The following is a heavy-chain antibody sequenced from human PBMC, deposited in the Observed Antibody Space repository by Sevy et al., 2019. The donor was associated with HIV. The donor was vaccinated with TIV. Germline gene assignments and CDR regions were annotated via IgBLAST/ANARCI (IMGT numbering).Heavy chain of an antibody. Sequence: GGSLRLSCATSGFTFSSHWMSWVRQAPGKGLEWVANIKQDGSDKYYVDSVKGRFTISRDNAKNSLSLQMNSLRAEDTAVYYCARYTGGIGMDVWGQGTTVTVSS. CDR3: ARYTGGIGMDV. CDR1: GFTFSSHW. J-gene: IGHJ6*02. CDR2: IKQDGSDK. D-gene: IGHD6-13*01. V-gene: IGHV3-7*01.